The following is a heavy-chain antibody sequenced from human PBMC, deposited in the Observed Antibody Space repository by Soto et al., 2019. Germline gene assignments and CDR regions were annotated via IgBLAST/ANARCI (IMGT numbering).Heavy chain of an antibody. CDR2: IYYSGST. CDR3: AREGGITMMRGWFDP. CDR1: GGSISSGGYY. V-gene: IGHV4-31*03. J-gene: IGHJ5*02. D-gene: IGHD3-10*01. Sequence: SETLSLTCTVSGGSISSGGYYWSWIRQHPGKGLEWIGYIYYSGSTYYNPSLKSRVTISVDTSKNQFSLKLSSVTAADTAVYYCAREGGITMMRGWFDPWGQGTLVTVSS.